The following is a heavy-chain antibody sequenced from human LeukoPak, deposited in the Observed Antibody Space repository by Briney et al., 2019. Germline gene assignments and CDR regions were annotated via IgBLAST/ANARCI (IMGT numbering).Heavy chain of an antibody. J-gene: IGHJ5*02. D-gene: IGHD6-13*01. V-gene: IGHV4-31*03. Sequence: PSETLSLTCTVSGGSISSVAYYWSWIRQHPGKGLEWIGYIFYSGSTYYNPSLKSRVTISVDTSKKQFSLKLTSVTAADTAVYYCARSSAAAGPTHNWFGPWGQGTLVTVPS. CDR2: IFYSGST. CDR1: GGSISSVAYY. CDR3: ARSSAAAGPTHNWFGP.